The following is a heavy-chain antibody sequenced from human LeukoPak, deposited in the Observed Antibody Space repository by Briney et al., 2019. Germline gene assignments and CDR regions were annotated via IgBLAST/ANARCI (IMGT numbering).Heavy chain of an antibody. CDR2: ISSSSRTI. CDR3: AIQYCTDGVCSTPFDY. V-gene: IGHV3-48*02. D-gene: IGHD2-8*01. J-gene: IGHJ4*02. CDR1: GFTFSSYT. Sequence: GGSLRLSCTASGFTFSSYTMSWVRQAPGKGLEWVSSISSSSRTIYYADSVKGRFTISRDNAQNSLHLQMNSLRDEDTALYYCAIQYCTDGVCSTPFDYWGQGTLVTVSS.